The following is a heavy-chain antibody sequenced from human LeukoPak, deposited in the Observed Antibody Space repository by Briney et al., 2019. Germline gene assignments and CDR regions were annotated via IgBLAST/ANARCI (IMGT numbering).Heavy chain of an antibody. D-gene: IGHD1-26*01. CDR2: ISGSGGST. CDR1: GFTFNSYA. J-gene: IGHJ3*02. CDR3: ARDGDSGSYRWEAFDI. V-gene: IGHV3-23*01. Sequence: GGTLRLSCAASGFTFNSYAMSWVRQAPGKGLEWVSAISGSGGSTYYADSVKGRFTISRDTSKYTLYLHMNSLRAEDTAVYYCARDGDSGSYRWEAFDIWGQGTMVTVSS.